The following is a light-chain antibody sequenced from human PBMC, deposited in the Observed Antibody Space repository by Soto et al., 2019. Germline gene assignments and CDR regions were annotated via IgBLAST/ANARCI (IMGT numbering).Light chain of an antibody. Sequence: QSALTQPASVSGSPGQSITISCTGTSSDVGSYNLVSWYQQHPGKAPKLMIYEGSKRPSGVSNRFSGSKSGNTASLTISELQAEDEADYYCCSYAGSSTLVFGGGTQLTVL. V-gene: IGLV2-23*01. CDR2: EGS. CDR1: SSDVGSYNL. CDR3: CSYAGSSTLV. J-gene: IGLJ2*01.